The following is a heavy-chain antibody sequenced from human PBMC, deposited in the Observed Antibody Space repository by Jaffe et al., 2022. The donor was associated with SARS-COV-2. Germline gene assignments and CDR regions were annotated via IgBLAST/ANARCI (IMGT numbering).Heavy chain of an antibody. CDR2: ISYSGST. J-gene: IGHJ5*02. Sequence: QVQLQESGPGLVKTSETLSLTCTVSGGSISSYYWNWIRQPPGKGLEWIGYISYSGSTSYNPSLKSRVTISVDTSKNQFSLKLSSVTAADTAVYYCARGGGYCSGGSCRNNWFDPWGQGTLVTVSS. V-gene: IGHV4-59*01. CDR1: GGSISSYY. D-gene: IGHD2-15*01. CDR3: ARGGGYCSGGSCRNNWFDP.